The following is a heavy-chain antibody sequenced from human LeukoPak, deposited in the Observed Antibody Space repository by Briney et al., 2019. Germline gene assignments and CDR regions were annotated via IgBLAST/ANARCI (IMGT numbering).Heavy chain of an antibody. Sequence: SETLSLTCTVSGGSFSSSSYYWGWIRQPPGKGLEWIGSIYYSGSTYYNPSLKSRVTISIDTSKNQFSLKLSSVTAADTAVYYCARGGDFQYYYDSSGYEFDYWGQGTLVTVSS. V-gene: IGHV4-39*07. J-gene: IGHJ4*02. CDR2: IYYSGST. CDR1: GGSFSSSSYY. CDR3: ARGGDFQYYYDSSGYEFDY. D-gene: IGHD3-22*01.